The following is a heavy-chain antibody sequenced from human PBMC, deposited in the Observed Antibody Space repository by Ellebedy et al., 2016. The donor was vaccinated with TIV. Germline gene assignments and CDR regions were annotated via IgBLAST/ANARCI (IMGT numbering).Heavy chain of an antibody. J-gene: IGHJ4*02. CDR3: ATGPSAISRY. Sequence: GESLKISCVASGYPFSSFGIHWVRQAPGKGLEWVAFIRYDSSNEYYADSVKGRFPISRDNSKNTLFLQMNSLRGEDTAVYFCATGPSAISRYWGQGALVTVSS. V-gene: IGHV3-30*02. D-gene: IGHD3-3*02. CDR2: IRYDSSNE. CDR1: GYPFSSFG.